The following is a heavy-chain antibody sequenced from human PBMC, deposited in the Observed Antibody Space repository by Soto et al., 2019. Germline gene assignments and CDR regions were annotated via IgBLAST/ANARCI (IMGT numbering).Heavy chain of an antibody. CDR1: GGSISDLY. Sequence: QVQLQESGPGLVKPSETLSLTCTVSGGSISDLYWTWIRQPPGKGLEWIGYIYNSGPTHYNTSLKSRVTISVDAYKKQVSLKLNSVTAADTAVYYCVRALMGTIQFDYWGQGTLVTVSS. CDR2: IYNSGPT. CDR3: VRALMGTIQFDY. V-gene: IGHV4-59*11. D-gene: IGHD2-2*01. J-gene: IGHJ4*02.